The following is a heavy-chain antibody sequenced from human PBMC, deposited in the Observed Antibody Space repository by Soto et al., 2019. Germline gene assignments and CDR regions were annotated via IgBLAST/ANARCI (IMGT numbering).Heavy chain of an antibody. D-gene: IGHD5-12*01. V-gene: IGHV3-43*01. CDR3: TRVQKKYRTTSGVDFDS. CDR2: LSWDGGTT. J-gene: IGHJ4*02. CDR1: GFTFEGHT. Sequence: EVMLEESGGAVVQPGGSLRLSCVVSGFTFEGHTIHWVRQAPGKGLEWISLLSWDGGTTYYAESVKGRFTISRDSGTNSVFLQMDSLRSEDTALYYCTRVQKKYRTTSGVDFDSWGQGTQVTVSS.